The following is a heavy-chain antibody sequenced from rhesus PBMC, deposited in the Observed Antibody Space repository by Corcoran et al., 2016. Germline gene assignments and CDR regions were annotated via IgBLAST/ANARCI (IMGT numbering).Heavy chain of an antibody. J-gene: IGHJ4*01. CDR3: TRDSSGWDDFDY. V-gene: IGHV3S11*01. D-gene: IGHD6-31*01. Sequence: EVQLVESGGGLVQPGGSLRLSCAASGFTFSNYWMSWVRQAPGKGLELVGFIKNKADGGTAAYDESVKGRFTISRDDSKNTLYLQMNSLKTDDTAVYYCTRDSSGWDDFDYWGQGVLVTVSS. CDR1: GFTFSNYW. CDR2: IKNKADGGTA.